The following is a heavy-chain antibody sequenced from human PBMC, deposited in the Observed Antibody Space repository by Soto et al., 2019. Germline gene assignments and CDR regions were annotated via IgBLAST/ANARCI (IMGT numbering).Heavy chain of an antibody. CDR2: IRSKANSYAT. J-gene: IGHJ3*02. D-gene: IGHD1-26*01. V-gene: IGHV3-73*01. CDR1: GFTFSGSA. CDR3: TRPSGSYESFDI. Sequence: GGSLRLSCAASGFTFSGSAMHWVRQASGKGLEWVGRIRSKANSYATAYAASVKGRFTISRDDSKNTAYLQMNSLKTEDTAVYYCTRPSGSYESFDIWGQGTMVTVSS.